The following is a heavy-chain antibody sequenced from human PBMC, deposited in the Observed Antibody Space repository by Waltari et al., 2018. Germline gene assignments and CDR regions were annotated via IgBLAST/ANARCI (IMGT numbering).Heavy chain of an antibody. J-gene: IGHJ6*02. V-gene: IGHV4-39*01. D-gene: IGHD3-3*01. CDR1: GGSISSSSYY. Sequence: QLQLQESGPGLVKPSETLSLTCTVSGGSISSSSYYWGWIRQPPGKGLEWIGSIYYSGRTYYNPSLKSRVTISVDTSKNQFSLKLSSVTAADTAVYYCASCVGGYDFWSGYYKGYGMDVWGQGTTVTVSS. CDR3: ASCVGGYDFWSGYYKGYGMDV. CDR2: IYYSGRT.